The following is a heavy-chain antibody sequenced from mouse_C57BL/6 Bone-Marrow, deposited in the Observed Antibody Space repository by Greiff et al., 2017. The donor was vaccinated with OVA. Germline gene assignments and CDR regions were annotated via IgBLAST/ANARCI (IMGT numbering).Heavy chain of an antibody. CDR3: TTHYFYY. V-gene: IGHV14-4*01. Sequence: EVQLQQSGAELVRPGASVKLSCTASGFNIKDDYMHWVKQRPEQGLEWIGWIDPENGDTEYASKFQGKATITADTSSNTAYLQLSSLTSEDTAVYYCTTHYFYYWGQGTTLTVSS. J-gene: IGHJ2*01. CDR1: GFNIKDDY. CDR2: IDPENGDT.